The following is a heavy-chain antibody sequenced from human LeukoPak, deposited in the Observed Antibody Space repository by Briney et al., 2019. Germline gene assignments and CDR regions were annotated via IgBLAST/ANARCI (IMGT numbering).Heavy chain of an antibody. CDR2: ISNSGGVT. J-gene: IGHJ4*02. D-gene: IGHD5-24*01. V-gene: IGHV3-23*01. CDR3: ANIIDGSLGY. CDR1: GFTFSSYS. Sequence: GGSLRLSCAASGFTFSSYSMNWVRQAPGKGLEWVSAISNSGGVTYYGDSVKGRFTMSRDNSKNTLFLQMDSLRADDTAIYYCANIIDGSLGYWGQGTLVTVSS.